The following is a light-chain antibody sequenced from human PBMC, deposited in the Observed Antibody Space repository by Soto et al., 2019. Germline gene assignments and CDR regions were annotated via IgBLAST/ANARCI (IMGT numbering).Light chain of an antibody. J-gene: IGLJ2*01. Sequence: QSVLTQPPSASGTPGQRVTISCSGSSSNIGSNYVYWYQQVPGTAPRLLMYRASQRPSGVPDRFSGSKSGTSASLAISGLRSEDEADYYCAAWDDTLNGLVFGGGTQLTGL. CDR3: AAWDDTLNGLV. V-gene: IGLV1-47*01. CDR1: SSNIGSNY. CDR2: RAS.